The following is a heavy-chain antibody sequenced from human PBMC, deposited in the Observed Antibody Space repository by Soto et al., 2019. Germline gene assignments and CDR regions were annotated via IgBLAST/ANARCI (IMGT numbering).Heavy chain of an antibody. CDR1: GFTFSSYA. CDR2: ISTSVTRT. Sequence: GRSLRLSCAASGFTFSSYAMNWVRQAPGEGLQWVSVISTSVTRTYYADSVKGRFTISRDNSKNTLYLQMNSLRAEDTAVYYCARVYTGTWETDYWGQGTLVTVSS. D-gene: IGHD3-16*01. CDR3: ARVYTGTWETDY. V-gene: IGHV3-23*01. J-gene: IGHJ4*02.